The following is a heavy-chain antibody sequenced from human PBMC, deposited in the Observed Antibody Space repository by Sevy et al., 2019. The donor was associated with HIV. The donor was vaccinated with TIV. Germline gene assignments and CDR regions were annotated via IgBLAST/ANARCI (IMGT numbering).Heavy chain of an antibody. D-gene: IGHD3-22*01. J-gene: IGHJ4*02. CDR2: FDPEDGET. Sequence: ASVKVSCKVSGHSLTKFSMHWVRQPPGKGLEWMGSFDPEDGETIYTQKFQGRVTMTEDTSTDTAYMELLSLRSEDTAVIYCARTIDYYDSSGSPFDFWGQGTQVTVSS. CDR3: ARTIDYYDSSGSPFDF. V-gene: IGHV1-24*01. CDR1: GHSLTKFS.